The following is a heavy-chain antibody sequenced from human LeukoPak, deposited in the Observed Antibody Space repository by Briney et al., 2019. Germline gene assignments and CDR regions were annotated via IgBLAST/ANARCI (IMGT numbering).Heavy chain of an antibody. CDR2: IKRKSDNCTT. J-gene: IGHJ3*01. CDR3: TTAPCRNGTCNPADAFDR. D-gene: IGHD2-8*01. Sequence: GGSLRLSFAVSGLTLYNAWMTSVRQAPAKGLEWVGPIKRKSDNCTTDYAEAVQDRLTISREDSHNTLLLQMNSLNTEDTAVYSCTTAPCRNGTCNPADAFDRWGQGTMVTVSS. V-gene: IGHV3-15*01. CDR1: GLTLYNAW.